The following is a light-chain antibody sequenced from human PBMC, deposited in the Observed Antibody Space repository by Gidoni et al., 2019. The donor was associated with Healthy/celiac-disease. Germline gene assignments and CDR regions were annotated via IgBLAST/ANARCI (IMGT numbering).Light chain of an antibody. Sequence: QSALTQPASVSGSPGQSITISCTGTSSDVGGYNYVSWYQQHPGKAPKLMIYEVSNRPSGVSNRFSGSKSGNTASLTISGLQAEDEADYYCSSYTSSSTYNYVFGTGTKVTFL. CDR2: EVS. J-gene: IGLJ1*01. CDR3: SSYTSSSTYNYV. V-gene: IGLV2-14*01. CDR1: SSDVGGYNY.